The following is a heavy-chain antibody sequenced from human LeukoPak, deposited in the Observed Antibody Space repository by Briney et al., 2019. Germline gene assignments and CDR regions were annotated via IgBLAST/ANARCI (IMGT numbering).Heavy chain of an antibody. D-gene: IGHD6-13*01. CDR1: GFTFSIYW. Sequence: GWSLRLSCAASGFTFSIYWMSWVRQAPGKGLELVANIKQDGSEKYYVDSVKGRFTISRDNSKNSLYLQMNSLRAEDTAVYYCARDPRSSSWKGASFDYWGQGTLVTVSS. CDR3: ARDPRSSSWKGASFDY. J-gene: IGHJ4*02. CDR2: IKQDGSEK. V-gene: IGHV3-7*01.